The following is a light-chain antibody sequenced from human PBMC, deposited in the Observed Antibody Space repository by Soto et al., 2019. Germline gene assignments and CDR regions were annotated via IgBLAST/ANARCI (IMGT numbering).Light chain of an antibody. J-gene: IGLJ1*01. CDR2: EVS. CDR1: SSDVGGYNY. Sequence: QSALTQPASVSGSPGQSITISCTGTSSDVGGYNYVSWYQQHPGKAPKLMIYEVSDRPSGISNRFSGSKSGNTASLTISGLQAEDEADYYCSSYTSSLSDVFGTGTKLTVL. CDR3: SSYTSSLSDV. V-gene: IGLV2-14*01.